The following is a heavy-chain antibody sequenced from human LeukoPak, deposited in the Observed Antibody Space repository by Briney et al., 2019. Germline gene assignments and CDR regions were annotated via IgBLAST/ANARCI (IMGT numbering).Heavy chain of an antibody. Sequence: SVKVSCKASGGTFSSYAISWVRQAPGQGLEWMGGIIPIFGTANYAQKFQGRVTITTDESTSTAYMELSSLRSEDTAVYYCARKWEPHDAFDIWGRGTMVTVSS. CDR1: GGTFSSYA. V-gene: IGHV1-69*05. CDR3: ARKWEPHDAFDI. D-gene: IGHD1-26*01. J-gene: IGHJ3*02. CDR2: IIPIFGTA.